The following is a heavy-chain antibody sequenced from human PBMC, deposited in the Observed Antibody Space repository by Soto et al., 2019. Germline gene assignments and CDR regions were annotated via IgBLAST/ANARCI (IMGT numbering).Heavy chain of an antibody. CDR3: PLAWVVVTAPDY. CDR2: INAGNGNT. Sequence: QVQLVQSGAEEKKPGASVKVSCKASGYTFTSYAMHWVRQAPGQRLEWMGWINAGNGNTKYSQKFQGRVTITRDTSARAAYMERSCLRSGDTAVYCLPLAWVVVTAPDYWGQGTLVTVSS. V-gene: IGHV1-3*05. CDR1: GYTFTSYA. J-gene: IGHJ4*02. D-gene: IGHD2-21*02.